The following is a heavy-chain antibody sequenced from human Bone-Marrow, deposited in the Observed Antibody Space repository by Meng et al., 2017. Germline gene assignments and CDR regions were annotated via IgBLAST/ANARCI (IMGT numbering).Heavy chain of an antibody. J-gene: IGHJ4*02. CDR2: INHSGST. CDR1: GGSFSDYY. D-gene: IGHD2-2*01. V-gene: IGHV4-34*01. Sequence: QVQLQQWGAGLLKPSETLSLTCAVDGGSFSDYYWSWIRQPPGKGLEWIGEINHSGSTNYNPSLKSRVTISVDTSKNQFSLKLSSVTAADTAVYYCARVGSRSEDYWGQGTLVTVSS. CDR3: ARVGSRSEDY.